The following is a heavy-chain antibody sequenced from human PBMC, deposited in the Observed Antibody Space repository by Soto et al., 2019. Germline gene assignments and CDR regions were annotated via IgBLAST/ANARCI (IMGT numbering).Heavy chain of an antibody. J-gene: IGHJ6*02. CDR1: GGTFSSYA. Sequence: QVQLVQSGAEVKKPGSSVKVSCKASGGTFSSYAISWVRQAPGQGLEWMGGIIPIFGTANYAQKFQGRVNINADESTCTAYMELSSLRSDDTAVYYCARAYYYDSSGYLTSEQSDAYYYYGMDVWGQGTTVTVSS. V-gene: IGHV1-69*12. D-gene: IGHD3-22*01. CDR2: IIPIFGTA. CDR3: ARAYYYDSSGYLTSEQSDAYYYYGMDV.